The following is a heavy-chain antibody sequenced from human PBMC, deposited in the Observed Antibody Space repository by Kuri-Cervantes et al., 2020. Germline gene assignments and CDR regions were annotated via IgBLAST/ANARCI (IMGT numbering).Heavy chain of an antibody. CDR3: ARPTSSWYVGQNDY. D-gene: IGHD6-13*01. J-gene: IGHJ4*02. CDR1: GYSFTTYW. V-gene: IGHV5-51*01. Sequence: KVSCKGSGYSFTTYWIGWVRQMPGKGLEWMEIIYPGDSDTRYSPSFQGQVTISADKSISTAYLQWSSLKASDTAMYYCARPTSSWYVGQNDYWGQGTLVTVSS. CDR2: IYPGDSDT.